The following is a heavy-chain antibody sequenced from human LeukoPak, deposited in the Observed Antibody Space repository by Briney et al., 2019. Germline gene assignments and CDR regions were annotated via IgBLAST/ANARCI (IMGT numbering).Heavy chain of an antibody. D-gene: IGHD6-19*01. CDR1: GYTFTVYY. J-gene: IGHJ4*02. Sequence: ASVSVSFKSSGYTFTVYYMHWVRQAPGQGLEWMGWINPNSGGTNYAQKFQGRVTMTSDTSISTAYMELSRLRSDDTAVYYCARVRRGAVAGTDYWGQGTLVTVSS. CDR3: ARVRRGAVAGTDY. V-gene: IGHV1-2*02. CDR2: INPNSGGT.